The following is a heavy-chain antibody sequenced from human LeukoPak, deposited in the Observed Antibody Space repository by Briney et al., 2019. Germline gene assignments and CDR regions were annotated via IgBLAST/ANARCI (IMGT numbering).Heavy chain of an antibody. CDR1: GGTFSSYA. CDR3: ARRTARGDAFDI. CDR2: IIPIFGTA. J-gene: IGHJ3*02. V-gene: IGHV1-69*01. Sequence: SVKVSCKASGGTFSSYAISWVRQAPGQGLEWMGGIIPIFGTANYAQKFQGRVTITADESTSTAYMELSRLRSEDTAVYYCARRTARGDAFDIWGQGTMVTVSS.